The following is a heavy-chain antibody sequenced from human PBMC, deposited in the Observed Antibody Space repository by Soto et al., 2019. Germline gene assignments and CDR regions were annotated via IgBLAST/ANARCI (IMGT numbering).Heavy chain of an antibody. V-gene: IGHV1-18*04. Sequence: QVQLVQSGAEVKKPGASVKVSCKASGYTFTSYGISWVRQAPGQGLEWMGWISAYNGNTNYAQKLQGRVTMTTDTSTSTAYMELRSLRSDDTAGYYCARDLGIAAAGTGRPGWFDPWGQGTLVTVSS. J-gene: IGHJ5*02. CDR2: ISAYNGNT. CDR1: GYTFTSYG. CDR3: ARDLGIAAAGTGRPGWFDP. D-gene: IGHD6-13*01.